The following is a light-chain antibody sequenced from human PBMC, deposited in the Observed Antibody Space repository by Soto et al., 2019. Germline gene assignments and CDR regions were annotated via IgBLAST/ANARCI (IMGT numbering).Light chain of an antibody. J-gene: IGLJ3*02. CDR3: SSYTNKDTLL. CDR1: SSDVGGYEH. Sequence: QSVLTQPASVSGSPGQSITISFTGTSSDVGGYEHVSWYQQHPGKAPKLIIYDVTVRPSGISPRFSGSKSDNTASLAVSGLQPEDEAEYYWSSYTNKDTLLFGGGTKLTVL. CDR2: DVT. V-gene: IGLV2-14*03.